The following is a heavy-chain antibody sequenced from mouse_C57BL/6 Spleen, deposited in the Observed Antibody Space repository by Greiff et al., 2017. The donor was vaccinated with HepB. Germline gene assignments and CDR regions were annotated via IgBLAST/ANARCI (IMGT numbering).Heavy chain of an antibody. Sequence: QVHVKQSGAELVRPGSSVKLSCKASGYTFTSYWMHWVKQRPIQGLEWIGNIDPSDSETHYNQKFKDKATLTVDKSSSTAYMQLSSLTSEDSAVYYCARDGNYLDYWGQGTTLTVSS. J-gene: IGHJ2*01. D-gene: IGHD2-1*01. CDR2: IDPSDSET. V-gene: IGHV1-52*01. CDR3: ARDGNYLDY. CDR1: GYTFTSYW.